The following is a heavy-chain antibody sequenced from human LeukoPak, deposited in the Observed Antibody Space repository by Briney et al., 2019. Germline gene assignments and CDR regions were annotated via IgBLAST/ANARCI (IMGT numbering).Heavy chain of an antibody. D-gene: IGHD2-8*01. CDR2: TYYRSKWYY. J-gene: IGHJ4*02. CDR3: ARAGNGFHDY. V-gene: IGHV6-1*01. CDR1: GDSVSSNTAT. Sequence: SQTLSLTCAISGDSVSSNTATWHWLRQSPSRGLEWRGRTYYRSKWYYDYAVSVKSRITINPDTSMNQFSLQLKSVTPEDTAVYYCARAGNGFHDYWGQGALVTVSS.